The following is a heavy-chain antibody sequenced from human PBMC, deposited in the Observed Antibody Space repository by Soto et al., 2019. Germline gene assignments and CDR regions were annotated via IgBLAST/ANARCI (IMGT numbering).Heavy chain of an antibody. CDR1: GYTFTSYG. V-gene: IGHV1-2*04. J-gene: IGHJ4*02. CDR2: INPNSGDT. Sequence: ASVKVSCKASGYTFTSYGISWVRQAPGQGLEWMGWINPNSGDTNYTQKFQGWVTMTRDTSISTAYMELSRLRSDDTAVYYCATSRISIAVAGETEYYFDYWGQGTPVTVSS. CDR3: ATSRISIAVAGETEYYFDY. D-gene: IGHD6-19*01.